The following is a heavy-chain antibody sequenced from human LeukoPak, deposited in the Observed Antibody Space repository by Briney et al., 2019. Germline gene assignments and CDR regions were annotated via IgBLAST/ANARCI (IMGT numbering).Heavy chain of an antibody. V-gene: IGHV3-23*01. J-gene: IGHJ4*02. CDR1: GFTFSTNA. CDR3: AKCGNSGCHLIDY. Sequence: GGSLRLSCAASGFTFSTNAMSWVRQAPGKGLEWVSAISGRTGSTYYSDPVKGRFTISRDNSKSTLYLQMDSLRAEDTAVYYCAKCGNSGCHLIDYWGQGTLVTVSS. D-gene: IGHD5-12*01. CDR2: ISGRTGST.